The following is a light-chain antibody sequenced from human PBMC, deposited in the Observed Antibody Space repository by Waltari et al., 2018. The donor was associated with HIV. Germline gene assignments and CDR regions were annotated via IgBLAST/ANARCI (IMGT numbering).Light chain of an antibody. V-gene: IGLV3-1*01. J-gene: IGLJ3*02. Sequence: SYELTQPPSVSVSPGQTASITCSGDKLGDRNACWYQQKPGQYPVRVIYQDTKRPAGMPVRFSGSNSGNTATLTSSETQALDEADYYCQAWDSITRGVFGGGTKLTGL. CDR1: KLGDRN. CDR2: QDT. CDR3: QAWDSITRGV.